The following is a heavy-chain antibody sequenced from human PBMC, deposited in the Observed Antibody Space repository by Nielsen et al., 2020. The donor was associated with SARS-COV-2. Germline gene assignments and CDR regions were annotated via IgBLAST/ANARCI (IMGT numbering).Heavy chain of an antibody. V-gene: IGHV1-18*01. CDR3: ARDRDTVRARSNWNDYGY. D-gene: IGHD1-20*01. CDR1: GYTFNSYD. Sequence: ASVKVSCKAPGYTFNSYDINWVRQAPGQGLEWMGWISGYSGNTNYAQRLQGRVTMTTDTSTSTAYMELRGLRSDDTAVYYCARDRDTVRARSNWNDYGYWGQGTLVTVSS. CDR2: ISGYSGNT. J-gene: IGHJ4*02.